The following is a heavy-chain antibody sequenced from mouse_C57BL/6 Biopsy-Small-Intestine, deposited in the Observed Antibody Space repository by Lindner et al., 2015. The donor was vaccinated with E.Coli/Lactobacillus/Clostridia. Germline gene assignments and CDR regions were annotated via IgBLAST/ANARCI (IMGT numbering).Heavy chain of an antibody. CDR2: INPSTGGT. Sequence: VQLQESGPELVKPGASVKISCKASGYSFTAYYMHWVKQSPEKSLEWIGEINPSTGGTSYNQKFKAKATLTVDKSSSTAYMQLKSLTSEDSAVYYCTRPFNYDDYWGQGTTLTVSS. V-gene: IGHV1-42*01. CDR1: GYSFTAYY. J-gene: IGHJ2*01. CDR3: TRPFNYDDY.